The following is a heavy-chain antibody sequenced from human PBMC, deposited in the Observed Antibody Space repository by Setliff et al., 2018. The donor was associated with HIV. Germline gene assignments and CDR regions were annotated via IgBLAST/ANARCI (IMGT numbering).Heavy chain of an antibody. CDR2: VYHSGST. J-gene: IGHJ4*02. CDR3: ARCRGTLYYFDY. CDR1: GFSISDDYY. V-gene: IGHV4-38-2*01. D-gene: IGHD1-1*01. Sequence: ETLSLTCAVSGFSISDDYYWGWIRQPPGKGLEWIATVYHSGSTNYNPSFKSRVTISGDTSNNQFSLRLSSVTAADTAVYYCARCRGTLYYFDYWGQGTLVTVSS.